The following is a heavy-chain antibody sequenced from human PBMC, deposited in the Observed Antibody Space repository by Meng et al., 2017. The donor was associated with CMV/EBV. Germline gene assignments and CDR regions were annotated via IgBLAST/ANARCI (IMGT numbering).Heavy chain of an antibody. CDR2: ISSSSSTI. CDR3: ARERGDYGDYGY. V-gene: IGHV3-48*04. CDR1: GFTFGDYA. Sequence: GGSLRLSCTSSGFTFGDYAINWVRQAPGKGLEWVSYISSSSSTIYYADSVKGRFTISRDNAKNSLYLQMNSLRAEDTAVYYCARERGDYGDYGYWGQGTLVTVSS. J-gene: IGHJ4*02. D-gene: IGHD4-17*01.